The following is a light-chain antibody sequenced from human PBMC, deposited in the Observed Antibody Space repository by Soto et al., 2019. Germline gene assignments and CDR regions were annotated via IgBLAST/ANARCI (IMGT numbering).Light chain of an antibody. CDR3: HQYNSWPPGT. CDR2: DAS. CDR1: QSISRS. V-gene: IGKV3-15*01. Sequence: EIGLTPSPAILCVSPGERATLSFRSSQSISRSLAWYQQKPGQAPRLLISDASTRATGIPARFSGSGSGTEFTLTISSLQSEDFALYYCHQYNSWPPGTFGQGTKVDIK. J-gene: IGKJ2*01.